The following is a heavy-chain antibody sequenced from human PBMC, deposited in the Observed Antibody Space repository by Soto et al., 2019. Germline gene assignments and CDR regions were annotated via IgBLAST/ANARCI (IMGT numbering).Heavy chain of an antibody. CDR1: GYTFSNFW. Sequence: GESLQISCRCSGYTFSNFWIAWVRHFPGQGLEWIGIIYPGDHETRYSPSFQGKVTISADKSINTAYLQWSSLEASDSAFYYCLRIHRSSQYFDYWGQGGLVTVSS. CDR3: LRIHRSSQYFDY. J-gene: IGHJ4*02. D-gene: IGHD6-13*01. CDR2: IYPGDHET. V-gene: IGHV5-51*01.